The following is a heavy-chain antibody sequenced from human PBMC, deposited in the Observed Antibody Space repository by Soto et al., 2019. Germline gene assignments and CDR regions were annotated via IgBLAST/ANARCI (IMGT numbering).Heavy chain of an antibody. CDR2: IYYSGST. CDR3: ARQNSNVVLVPAAIVEDAFDI. D-gene: IGHD2-2*02. CDR1: SSSIGSSRYY. Sequence: SDILSITCTVSSSSIGSSRYYNAWIRKTPGNGLDWIVSIYYSGSTYYNPSLKSRVTISVDTSKNQFSLKLSSVTAADTAVYYCARQNSNVVLVPAAIVEDAFDIWGQGTMVT. V-gene: IGHV4-39*01. J-gene: IGHJ3*02.